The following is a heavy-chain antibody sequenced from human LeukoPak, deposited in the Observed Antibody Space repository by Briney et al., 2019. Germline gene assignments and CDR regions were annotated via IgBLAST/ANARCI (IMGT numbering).Heavy chain of an antibody. J-gene: IGHJ4*02. CDR3: AREDIVATMTFDY. D-gene: IGHD5-12*01. CDR2: ISSSSSYI. Sequence: PGGSLRLSCAASGFTFSSYAMSWVRQAPGKGLEWVSSISSSSSYIYYADSVKGRFTISRDNAKNSLYLQMNSLRAEDTAVYYCAREDIVATMTFDYWGQGTLVTVSS. V-gene: IGHV3-21*01. CDR1: GFTFSSYA.